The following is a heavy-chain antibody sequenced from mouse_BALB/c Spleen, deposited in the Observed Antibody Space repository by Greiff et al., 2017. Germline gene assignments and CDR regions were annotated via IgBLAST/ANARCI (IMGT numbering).Heavy chain of an antibody. Sequence: EVNVVESGGGLVQPGGSRKLSCAASGFTFSSFGMHWVRQAPEKGLEWVAYISSGSSTIYYADTVKGRFTISRDNPKNTLFLQMTSLRSEDTAMYYCARGVYDYDDAMDYWGQGTSVTVSS. CDR3: ARGVYDYDDAMDY. V-gene: IGHV5-17*02. CDR2: ISSGSSTI. D-gene: IGHD2-4*01. J-gene: IGHJ4*01. CDR1: GFTFSSFG.